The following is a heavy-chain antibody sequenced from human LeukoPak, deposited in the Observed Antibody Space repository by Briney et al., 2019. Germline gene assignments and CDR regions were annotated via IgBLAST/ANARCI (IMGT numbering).Heavy chain of an antibody. Sequence: PGRSLRLSCAASGFTFSSYSMNWVRQAPGKGLEWVPSISSSSSYIYYADSVKGRFTISRDNAKNSLYLQMNSLRAEDTAVYYCARFLIPDYGDYSYYYYYYMDVWGKGTTVTVSS. D-gene: IGHD4-17*01. CDR2: ISSSSSYI. CDR3: ARFLIPDYGDYSYYYYYYMDV. V-gene: IGHV3-21*01. CDR1: GFTFSSYS. J-gene: IGHJ6*03.